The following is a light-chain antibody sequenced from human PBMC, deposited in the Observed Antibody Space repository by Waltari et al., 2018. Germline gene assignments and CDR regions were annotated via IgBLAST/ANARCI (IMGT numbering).Light chain of an antibody. CDR2: AAS. V-gene: IGKV1-27*01. CDR3: QKCNSAPFT. Sequence: DIQMTQSPSSLSASVGDRATITCRASQGIRDYVAWYQQKPGKVPKLLIFAASTLQSGVPSRFSGSGSGTEFTLTISSLQPEDVATYYCQKCNSAPFTFGPGTKVDIK. CDR1: QGIRDY. J-gene: IGKJ3*01.